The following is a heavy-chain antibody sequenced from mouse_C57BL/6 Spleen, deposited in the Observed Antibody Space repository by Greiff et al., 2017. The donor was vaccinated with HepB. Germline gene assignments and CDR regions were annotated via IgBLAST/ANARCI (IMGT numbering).Heavy chain of an antibody. CDR1: GYAFSSSW. Sequence: QVQLQQSGPELVKPGASVKISCKASGYAFSSSWMNWVKQRPGKGLEWIGRIYPGDGDTNYNGKFKGKATLTADKSSSTAYMQLSSLTSEDSAVYFCARWGITTVVAKEFDYWGQGTTLTVSS. CDR3: ARWGITTVVAKEFDY. J-gene: IGHJ2*01. V-gene: IGHV1-82*01. CDR2: IYPGDGDT. D-gene: IGHD1-1*01.